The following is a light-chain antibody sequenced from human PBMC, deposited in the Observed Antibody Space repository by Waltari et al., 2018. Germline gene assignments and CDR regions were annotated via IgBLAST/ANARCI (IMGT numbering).Light chain of an antibody. CDR2: EVS. CDR1: SSDAGAYRY. J-gene: IGLJ3*02. Sequence: QSALTQPASVSGSPGKSITISCSGTSSDAGAYRYVSRYQHHPGTAPKLMIFEVSNRPSGVSDRFSGSKSGNTASLTISGLQAEDEADYYCSSFTTTSTWVFGGGTKLTVL. V-gene: IGLV2-14*01. CDR3: SSFTTTSTWV.